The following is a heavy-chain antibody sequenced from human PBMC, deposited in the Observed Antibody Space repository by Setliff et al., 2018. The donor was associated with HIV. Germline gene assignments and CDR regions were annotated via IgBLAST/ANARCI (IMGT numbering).Heavy chain of an antibody. Sequence: PGGSLRLSCAASGFTFSSYWMSWVRQAPGKGLEWVANIKQDGSEKYYVDSVKGRFSISRDNAKQSMYLQMDSLRAEDTAVYYCAGHSTTWYPNWFDPWGQGTLVTVSS. CDR1: GFTFSSYW. CDR2: IKQDGSEK. CDR3: AGHSTTWYPNWFDP. D-gene: IGHD2-2*01. V-gene: IGHV3-7*03. J-gene: IGHJ5*02.